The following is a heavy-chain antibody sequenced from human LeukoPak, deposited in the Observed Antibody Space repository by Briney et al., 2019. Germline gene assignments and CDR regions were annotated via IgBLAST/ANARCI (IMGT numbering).Heavy chain of an antibody. Sequence: GASVKVSCKASGGTFSSYAISWVRQAPGQGLEWMGGIIPIFGTANYAQKFQGRVTITADESTSTAYMELSSLRSEGTAVYYCAREGGSYYGIDYWGQGTLVTVSS. D-gene: IGHD1-26*01. CDR2: IIPIFGTA. J-gene: IGHJ4*02. V-gene: IGHV1-69*13. CDR3: AREGGSYYGIDY. CDR1: GGTFSSYA.